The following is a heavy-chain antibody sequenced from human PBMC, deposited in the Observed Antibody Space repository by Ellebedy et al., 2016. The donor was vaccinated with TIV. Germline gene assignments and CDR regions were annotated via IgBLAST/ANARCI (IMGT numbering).Heavy chain of an antibody. CDR1: GFTFSSYA. Sequence: PGGSLRLSCAASGFTFSSYAMSWVRQAPGKGLEWVSAISGSGGSTYYADSVKGRFTISRDNSKNTLYLQMNNVGAEDTAVFYCARNRHVERGDCLDYWGQGTLVTVSS. CDR2: ISGSGGST. J-gene: IGHJ4*02. V-gene: IGHV3-23*01. D-gene: IGHD2-21*02. CDR3: ARNRHVERGDCLDY.